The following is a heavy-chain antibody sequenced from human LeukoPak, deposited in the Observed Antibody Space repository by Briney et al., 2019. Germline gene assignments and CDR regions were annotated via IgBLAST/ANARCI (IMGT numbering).Heavy chain of an antibody. Sequence: PGGSLRLSCAASGFTFSTYVMSWVRQAPGKGLECVSSISSSGAYTTYADSVKGRFTISRDNSKNTLYLQMNSLRAEDTAVYYCSKKGQSEDYGKPDWGQGTLVTVSS. D-gene: IGHD4-17*01. CDR3: SKKGQSEDYGKPD. J-gene: IGHJ4*02. V-gene: IGHV3-23*01. CDR2: ISSSGAYT. CDR1: GFTFSTYV.